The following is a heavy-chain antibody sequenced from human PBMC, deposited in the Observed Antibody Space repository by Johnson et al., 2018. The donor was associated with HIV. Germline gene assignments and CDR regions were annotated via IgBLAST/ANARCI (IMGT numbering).Heavy chain of an antibody. V-gene: IGHV3-66*01. Sequence: VQLLESGGGLVQPGVSLRLSCAVSGFTVISNYMTWVRQAPGKGLEWVSVIYAGGSTIYYADSVKGRFTISRDNAKNSLYLQMNSLRAEDTAVYYCAREVAARLRAFDIWGQGTMVTVSS. D-gene: IGHD6-6*01. CDR1: GFTVISNY. CDR2: IYAGGSTI. CDR3: AREVAARLRAFDI. J-gene: IGHJ3*02.